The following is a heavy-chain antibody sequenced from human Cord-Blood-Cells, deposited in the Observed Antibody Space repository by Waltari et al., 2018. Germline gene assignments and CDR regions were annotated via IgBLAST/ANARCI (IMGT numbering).Heavy chain of an antibody. CDR2: IYYRGGN. V-gene: IGHV4-39*01. CDR1: GGSISSSSYY. CDR3: ARQYSGSSHDAFDI. J-gene: IGHJ3*02. D-gene: IGHD1-26*01. Sequence: QLQLQESGPGLVKPSETLSLTCTVSGGSISSSSYYWGWIRQPPGKGLEWIGSIYYRGGNDDNPTRQGRVTISVDTSKNQFSLKLSSVTGADTAVYYCARQYSGSSHDAFDIWGQGTMVTVSS.